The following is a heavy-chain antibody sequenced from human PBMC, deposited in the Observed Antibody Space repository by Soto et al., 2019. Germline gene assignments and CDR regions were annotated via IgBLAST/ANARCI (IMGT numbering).Heavy chain of an antibody. V-gene: IGHV4-30-2*01. CDR3: ARVGYCSGGRCYQPFEP. Sequence: QLQLQESGSGLVKPSQTLSLTCAVSGGSISSGGYSWSWIRQPPGKGLEWIGYIYHSGSTYYNPSPKSRVTISVDRSTNQFSLKLSSVTAADTAFYYCARVGYCSGGRCYQPFEPWGQGTLVTVSS. CDR1: GGSISSGGYS. D-gene: IGHD2-15*01. J-gene: IGHJ5*02. CDR2: IYHSGST.